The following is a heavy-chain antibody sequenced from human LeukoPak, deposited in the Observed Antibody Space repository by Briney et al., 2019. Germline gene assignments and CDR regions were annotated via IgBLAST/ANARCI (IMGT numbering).Heavy chain of an antibody. J-gene: IGHJ6*03. CDR2: MNPNSGNT. D-gene: IGHD3-9*01. V-gene: IGHV1-8*03. CDR1: GYTFTSYD. Sequence: GASVKVSCKASGYTFTSYDINWVRQAAGQGLEWMGWMNPNSGNTGYAQKFQGRVTITRNTSISTAYMELSSLRSEDTAVYYCAGGLGYDILTGYLYYYMDVWGKGTTVTVSS. CDR3: AGGLGYDILTGYLYYYMDV.